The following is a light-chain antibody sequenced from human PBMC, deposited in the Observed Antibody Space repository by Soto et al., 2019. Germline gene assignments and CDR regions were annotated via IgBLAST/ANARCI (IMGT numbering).Light chain of an antibody. CDR2: WAS. Sequence: IVMTQSPDSLAVSLGERATINCKSSQSVLYSSDNKNYLGWYQQKTGQPPKLLIYWASTRASGVPDRFSGSGSGTDFTLTISSLQAEDVAVYYCQQYYSTPLTFGGGTKVDIK. V-gene: IGKV4-1*01. J-gene: IGKJ4*01. CDR1: QSVLYSSDNKNY. CDR3: QQYYSTPLT.